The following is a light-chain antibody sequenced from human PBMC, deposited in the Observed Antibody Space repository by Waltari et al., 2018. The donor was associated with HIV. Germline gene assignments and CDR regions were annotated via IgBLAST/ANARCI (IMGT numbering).Light chain of an antibody. CDR2: STN. V-gene: IGLV8-61*01. J-gene: IGLJ3*02. Sequence: QTVVTQEPSFSVSPGGTVTLTCGLHSGSVSASYCPSWYQQTPGQAPRTLIYSTNTRSSGVPDRFSGSILGNKAALTITGAQADDESVYYCSLYMGGGIWVFGGGTKLTVL. CDR1: SGSVSASYC. CDR3: SLYMGGGIWV.